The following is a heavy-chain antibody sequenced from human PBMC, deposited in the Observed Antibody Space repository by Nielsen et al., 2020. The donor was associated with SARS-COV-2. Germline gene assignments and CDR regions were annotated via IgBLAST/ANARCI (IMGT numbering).Heavy chain of an antibody. D-gene: IGHD6-13*01. CDR3: ARGVSSSWQYNWFDP. CDR2: IYYSGST. CDR1: GGSISSYY. J-gene: IGHJ5*02. Sequence: SETLSLTCTVSGGSISSYYWSWIRQPPGKGLEWIGYIYYSGSTNYNPSLKSRVTISVDTSKNQFSLKLSSVTAADTAVYYCARGVSSSWQYNWFDPWGQGTLVTVSS. V-gene: IGHV4-59*01.